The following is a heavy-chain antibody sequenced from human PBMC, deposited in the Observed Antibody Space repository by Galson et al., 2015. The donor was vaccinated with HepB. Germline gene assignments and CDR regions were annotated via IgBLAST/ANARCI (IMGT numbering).Heavy chain of an antibody. J-gene: IGHJ4*02. D-gene: IGHD2-15*01. V-gene: IGHV3-23*01. CDR2: ISASGGST. Sequence: SLRLSCAASGFTFSGYAMSWVRQAPGKGLDWVSGISASGGSTYYADSVKGRFTISRDNSKSTLYLQMNSLRAEDTAVYYCAKDGGDYSGGNCYYFDYWGQGTLVTVSS. CDR1: GFTFSGYA. CDR3: AKDGGDYSGGNCYYFDY.